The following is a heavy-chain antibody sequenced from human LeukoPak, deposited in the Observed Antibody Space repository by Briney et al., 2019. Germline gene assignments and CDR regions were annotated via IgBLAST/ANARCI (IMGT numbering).Heavy chain of an antibody. Sequence: PSETLSLTCTVSGDSTSSSTYYWDWLRQAPGKGLEWIGSIYYSGSTYYNPSLKSRVTISVATTKSQFSLRRSSVTAADTAVYYCARLSGAITWGYFDGWGQGTLVTVSS. V-gene: IGHV4-39*01. CDR2: IYYSGST. D-gene: IGHD1-26*01. CDR1: GDSTSSSTYY. CDR3: ARLSGAITWGYFDG. J-gene: IGHJ4*02.